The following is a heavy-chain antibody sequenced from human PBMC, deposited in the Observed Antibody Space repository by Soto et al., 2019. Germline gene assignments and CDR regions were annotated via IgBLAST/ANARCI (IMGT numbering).Heavy chain of an antibody. CDR1: GFTFSSYA. CDR2: ISYDGSNK. J-gene: IGHJ4*02. D-gene: IGHD6-13*01. Sequence: GGSLRLSCAASGFTFSSYAMHWVRQAPGKGLEWVAVISYDGSNKYYADSVKGRFTISRDNSKNTLYLQMNSLRAEDTAVYYCAREYSSSWYYFDYWGQGTLVTVSS. V-gene: IGHV3-30-3*01. CDR3: AREYSSSWYYFDY.